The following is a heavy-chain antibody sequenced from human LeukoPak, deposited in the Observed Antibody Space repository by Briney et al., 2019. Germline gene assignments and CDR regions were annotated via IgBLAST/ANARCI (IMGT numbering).Heavy chain of an antibody. CDR2: MNSDGSHI. D-gene: IGHD3-10*01. Sequence: PGGSLRLSCAASGFTFTDYSMNWVRQAPGKGLEWVSSMNSDGSHIYHAGSVEGRFTISRDNARNSLYLQMNGLRDEDTAVYYCARGSIGVFDYWGQGILVTVSS. CDR3: ARGSIGVFDY. V-gene: IGHV3-48*02. CDR1: GFTFTDYS. J-gene: IGHJ4*02.